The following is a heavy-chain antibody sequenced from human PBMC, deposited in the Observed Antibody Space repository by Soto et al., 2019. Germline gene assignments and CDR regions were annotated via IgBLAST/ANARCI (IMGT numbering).Heavy chain of an antibody. J-gene: IGHJ4*02. CDR2: IHHSGST. V-gene: IGHV4-4*02. Sequence: QVQLQESGPGLVKPSGTLSLTCVVSGDSISNNNWWSWVRQPPGKGLEWIGEIHHSGSTNYNPSLKSRVTISLDKSKNEFSLKVSSVTPADPAVYYCARAGRAVDFDYWGQGALVTVSS. CDR1: GDSISNNNW. CDR3: ARAGRAVDFDY. D-gene: IGHD6-19*01.